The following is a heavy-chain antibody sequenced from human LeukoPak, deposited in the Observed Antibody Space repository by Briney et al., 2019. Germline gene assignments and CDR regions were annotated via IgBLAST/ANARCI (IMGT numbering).Heavy chain of an antibody. CDR2: ISAYNGNT. D-gene: IGHD6-13*01. V-gene: IGHV1-18*01. CDR3: ARVARQQLGYYFDY. Sequence: ASVKVSCKASGYTFTSYGISWVRQAPGQGLEWMGWISAYNGNTNYAQKLQGRVTMTTDTSTSTAYRELRSLRSDDTAVYYCARVARQQLGYYFDYWGQGTLVTVSS. J-gene: IGHJ4*02. CDR1: GYTFTSYG.